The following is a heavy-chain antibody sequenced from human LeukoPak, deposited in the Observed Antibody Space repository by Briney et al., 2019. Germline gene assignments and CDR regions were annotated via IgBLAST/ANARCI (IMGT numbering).Heavy chain of an antibody. CDR2: INIDGSSI. CDR3: ARSRSIGVPAALYGAFDI. D-gene: IGHD2-2*01. CDR1: GFKFSSYW. V-gene: IGHV3-74*01. Sequence: PGGSLRLSCAASGFKFSSYWMHWVRQAPGKGLVWVSRINIDGSSISYADSVKGRFTISRDNSKNTLYLQMNSLRAEDTAVYYCARSRSIGVPAALYGAFDIWGQGTMVTVSS. J-gene: IGHJ3*02.